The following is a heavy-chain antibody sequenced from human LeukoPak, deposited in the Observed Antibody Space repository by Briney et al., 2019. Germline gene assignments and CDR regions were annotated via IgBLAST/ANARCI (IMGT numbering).Heavy chain of an antibody. Sequence: SETLSLTCTVSGGSISSYYWSWIRQPPGKGLEWIGYIYYSGTTNYNPSLKSRVTISVDSSKNQFSLKLSSVTAADTAVYYCARDPSYYDSSGQKPFDYWGQGTLVTVSS. CDR3: ARDPSYYDSSGQKPFDY. CDR2: IYYSGTT. J-gene: IGHJ4*02. V-gene: IGHV4-59*01. CDR1: GGSISSYY. D-gene: IGHD3-22*01.